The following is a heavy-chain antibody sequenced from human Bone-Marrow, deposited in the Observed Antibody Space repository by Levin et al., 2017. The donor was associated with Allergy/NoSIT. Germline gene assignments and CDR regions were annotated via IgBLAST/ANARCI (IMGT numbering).Heavy chain of an antibody. CDR3: AKDGLYFQAMDV. Sequence: GGSLRLSCAASGFPFSSHAMSWVRQAPGKGLEWVSVISGSGGSTYYAVSVKGRFTISRDNSKNTLSLQMNSMRAEDTALYYCAKDGLYFQAMDVWGQGTTVTVSS. CDR2: ISGSGGST. J-gene: IGHJ6*02. V-gene: IGHV3-23*01. CDR1: GFPFSSHA. D-gene: IGHD2/OR15-2a*01.